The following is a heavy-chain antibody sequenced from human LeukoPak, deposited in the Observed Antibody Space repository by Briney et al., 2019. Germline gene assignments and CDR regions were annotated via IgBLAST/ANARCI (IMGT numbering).Heavy chain of an antibody. CDR2: ISGSGGST. J-gene: IGHJ2*01. Sequence: PGGSLRLSCAASGFTFSSYAMSWVRQPPGKGLEWVSAISGSGGSTYYADSVKGRFTISRDNSKNTLSLQTNSLTPEDTAVYYCAKESLGLGIPYWYSDLWGRGTLVTVSS. V-gene: IGHV3-23*01. D-gene: IGHD7-27*01. CDR3: AKESLGLGIPYWYSDL. CDR1: GFTFSSYA.